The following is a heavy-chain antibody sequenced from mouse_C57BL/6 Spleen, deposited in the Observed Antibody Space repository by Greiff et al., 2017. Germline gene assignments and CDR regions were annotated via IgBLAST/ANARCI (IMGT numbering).Heavy chain of an antibody. Sequence: EVQLQQSGPELVKPGASVKMSCKASGYTFTDYNMHWVKQSHGKSLEWIGYINPNNGGTSYNQKFKGKATLTVNKSSSTAYMELRSLTSEDSAVYYCAREHYYGSRGDYWGQGTTLTVSS. D-gene: IGHD1-1*01. CDR2: INPNNGGT. CDR3: AREHYYGSRGDY. J-gene: IGHJ2*01. CDR1: GYTFTDYN. V-gene: IGHV1-22*01.